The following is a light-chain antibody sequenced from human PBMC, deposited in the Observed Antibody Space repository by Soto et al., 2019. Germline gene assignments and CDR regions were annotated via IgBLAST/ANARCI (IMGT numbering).Light chain of an antibody. J-gene: IGKJ1*01. CDR2: GAS. CDR3: LHYKDWPRWT. V-gene: IGKV3-15*01. Sequence: DIVLTQSPATLSASPGERATLSCRASQSVGNTLAWYQQQPGQTPRLLIYGASTTATGIPARFSGSGSGTEFTLTIDSLQSEDFAVYYCLHYKDWPRWTFGQGTKVDIK. CDR1: QSVGNT.